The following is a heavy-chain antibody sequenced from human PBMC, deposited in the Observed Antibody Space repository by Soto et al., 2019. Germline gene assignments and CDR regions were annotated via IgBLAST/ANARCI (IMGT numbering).Heavy chain of an antibody. CDR2: ISAYNGNT. Sequence: QVQLVQTGAEGKKPGASVKVSCKASGYTFTSYGISWVRQAPGQGLEWMGWISAYNGNTNYAQKLQGRVTMTTDTSTSTAYMELRSLRSDDTAVYYCARDRVYYDILTGYYPFDYWGQGTLVTVSS. V-gene: IGHV1-18*01. J-gene: IGHJ4*02. D-gene: IGHD3-9*01. CDR3: ARDRVYYDILTGYYPFDY. CDR1: GYTFTSYG.